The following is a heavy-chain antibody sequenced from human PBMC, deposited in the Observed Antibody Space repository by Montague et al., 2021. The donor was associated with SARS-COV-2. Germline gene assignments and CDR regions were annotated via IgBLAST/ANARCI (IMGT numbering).Heavy chain of an antibody. CDR2: SYYSGST. CDR3: ARGTAAGTNFDY. J-gene: IGHJ4*02. D-gene: IGHD6-13*01. V-gene: IGHV4-59*01. CDR1: GGSISSYY. Sequence: SETLSLTCTVSGGSISSYYWCWIRQPPRTGLEWIGYSYYSGSTNSNPSLTSRVTISVDTSKNKFSLMLSSVTAADTAVYYCARGTAAGTNFDYWGQGTLVTVSS.